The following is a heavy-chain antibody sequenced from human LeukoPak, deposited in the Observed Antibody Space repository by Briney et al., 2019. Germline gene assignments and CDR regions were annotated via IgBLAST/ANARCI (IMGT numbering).Heavy chain of an antibody. D-gene: IGHD5-24*01. V-gene: IGHV4-39*01. J-gene: IGHJ4*02. CDR3: ARHQDGYGDYFDF. CDR1: GGSISSSSYY. CDR2: IYYSGST. Sequence: SETLSLTCTVSGGSISSSSYYWGWIRQPPGKGLEWIGSIYYSGSTYYNPSLKSRVTISVDTSKNQFSLKLSSVTAADTAVYYCARHQDGYGDYFDFWGQGILVTVSS.